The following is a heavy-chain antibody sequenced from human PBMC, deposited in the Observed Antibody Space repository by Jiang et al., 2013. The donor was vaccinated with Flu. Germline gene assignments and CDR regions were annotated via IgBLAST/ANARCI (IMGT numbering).Heavy chain of an antibody. Sequence: VQLVESGGGVVQPGRSLRLSCAASGFTFNSYGMHWVRQAPGKGLEWVTVIWDDGSNKYYADSVKGRFTISRDNSKNTLYLQMNSLRAEDTAVYYCARDLGVGVRELANWGQGTLVTVSS. D-gene: IGHD3-10*01. V-gene: IGHV3-33*08. CDR1: GFTFNSYG. CDR2: IWDDGSNK. J-gene: IGHJ4*02. CDR3: ARDLGVGVRELAN.